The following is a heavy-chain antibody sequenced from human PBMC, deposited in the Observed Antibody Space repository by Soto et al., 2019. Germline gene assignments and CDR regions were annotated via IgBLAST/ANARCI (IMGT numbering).Heavy chain of an antibody. CDR1: GFTFSSYA. CDR2: ISDSGGST. D-gene: IGHD4-17*01. J-gene: IGHJ6*03. Sequence: EVQLFESGGGLVQPGGSLRLSCAASGFTFSSYAMSWVRQAPGKGLEWVSAISDSGGSTYYADSVKGRFTISSDNSKKTLDPQMNSLGAEDTAAYYCAKCPGGGDLTGAYYYYMDVWGKGTTVTASS. V-gene: IGHV3-23*01. CDR3: AKCPGGGDLTGAYYYYMDV.